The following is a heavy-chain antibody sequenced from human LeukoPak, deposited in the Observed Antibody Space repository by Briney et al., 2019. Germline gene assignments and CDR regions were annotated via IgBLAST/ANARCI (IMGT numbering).Heavy chain of an antibody. J-gene: IGHJ6*03. CDR2: INPSGGST. D-gene: IGHD6-13*01. CDR1: GYTFTSYY. Sequence: ASVKVSCKASGYTFTSYYMHWVRQAPGQGLEWMGIINPSGGSTSYAQKFQGRVTMTRDMSTSTVYMELSSLRSEDTAVYYRARAGPAAGYYYYYMDVWGKGTTVTVSS. CDR3: ARAGPAAGYYYYYMDV. V-gene: IGHV1-46*01.